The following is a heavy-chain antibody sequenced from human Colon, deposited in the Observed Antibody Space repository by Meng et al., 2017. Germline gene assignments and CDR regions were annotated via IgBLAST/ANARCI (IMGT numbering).Heavy chain of an antibody. J-gene: IGHJ4*02. CDR3: ARDERGGPYYFDY. CDR1: GYSFTSYG. Sequence: QVQLVQSGAELKKPGASVKVSCQASGYSFTSYGMHWLRQAPGQRPEWMGWIYPADGNRRYSQKFQDRLTITTDTFARTAYMELNSLRSEDTAVYFCARDERGGPYYFDYWGQGTLVTVS. V-gene: IGHV1-3*01. CDR2: IYPADGNR.